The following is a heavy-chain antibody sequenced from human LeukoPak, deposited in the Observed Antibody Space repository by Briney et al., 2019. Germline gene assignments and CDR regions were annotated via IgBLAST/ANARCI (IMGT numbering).Heavy chain of an antibody. V-gene: IGHV4-4*07. CDR1: GGSISSYY. Sequence: SETLSLTCTVSGGSISSYYWSWLRQPPGKGLEWIGRIYTSGSTNYNPSLESRVTISVDTTKNHFSPQLSSVTAADTAVYYCARGYGYYDILAGYQTYDAFDIWGQGTMVTVSS. D-gene: IGHD3-9*01. CDR3: ARGYGYYDILAGYQTYDAFDI. CDR2: IYTSGST. J-gene: IGHJ3*02.